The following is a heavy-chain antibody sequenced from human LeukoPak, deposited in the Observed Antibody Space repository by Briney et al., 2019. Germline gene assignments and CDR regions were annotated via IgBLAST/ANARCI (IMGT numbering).Heavy chain of an antibody. CDR3: AKGRRYSSGWYPIDY. CDR1: GFTFSTYA. Sequence: PGGSLRLSCTASGFTFSTYAMHWVRQAPGKGLEYISGITSNGGSTNYANSVKGRFTTSGDNSKNTLYLQMNSLRAEDTAVYYCAKGRRYSSGWYPIDYWGQGTLVTVSS. D-gene: IGHD6-19*01. J-gene: IGHJ4*02. V-gene: IGHV3-64*01. CDR2: ITSNGGST.